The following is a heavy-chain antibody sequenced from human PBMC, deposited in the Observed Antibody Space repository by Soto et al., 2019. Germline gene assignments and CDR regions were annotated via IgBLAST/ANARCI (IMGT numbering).Heavy chain of an antibody. V-gene: IGHV3-11*01. J-gene: IGHJ6*03. Sequence: QVQLVESGGGLVKPGGSLRLSCAASGFTCSDYYMSWIRQAPGKGLEWVSYISSSGSTIYYADSVKGRFTISRDNAKNSLYLQLNSLRAEDTSVYYCARVSIAALSPYYYDYMDVWGKGTTVTVSS. D-gene: IGHD6-13*01. CDR3: ARVSIAALSPYYYDYMDV. CDR1: GFTCSDYY. CDR2: ISSSGSTI.